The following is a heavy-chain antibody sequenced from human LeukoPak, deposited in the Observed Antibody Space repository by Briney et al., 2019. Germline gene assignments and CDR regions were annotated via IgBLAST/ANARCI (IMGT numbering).Heavy chain of an antibody. Sequence: QPGGSLRLSCAAPGFTFSSYWMHWVRQAPGKGLGWVSRINSDGSSTNYAYSVKGRFTISRDNAKNTLYLQMNSLRAEDTAVYSCAREDYDGFDYWGQGTLVTVSS. CDR1: GFTFSSYW. D-gene: IGHD4-17*01. V-gene: IGHV3-74*01. CDR2: INSDGSST. CDR3: AREDYDGFDY. J-gene: IGHJ4*02.